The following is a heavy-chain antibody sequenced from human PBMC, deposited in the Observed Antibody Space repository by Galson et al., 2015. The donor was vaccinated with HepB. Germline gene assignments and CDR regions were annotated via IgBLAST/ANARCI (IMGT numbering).Heavy chain of an antibody. V-gene: IGHV4-59*01. Sequence: QVQLQESGPGLVKPSETLSLTCTVSGGSISSYYWSWIRQPPGKGLEWIGYIYYSGSTNYNPSLKSRVTISVDTSKNQFSLKLSSVTAADTAVYYCARDNIYRPGDAFGIWGQGTMVTVSS. CDR1: GGSISSYY. CDR3: ARDNIYRPGDAFGI. D-gene: IGHD3-10*01. J-gene: IGHJ3*02. CDR2: IYYSGST.